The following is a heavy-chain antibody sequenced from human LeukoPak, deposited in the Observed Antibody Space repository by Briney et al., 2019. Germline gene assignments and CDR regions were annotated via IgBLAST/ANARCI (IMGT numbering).Heavy chain of an antibody. J-gene: IGHJ4*02. CDR3: ARIRIAAAAYYFDY. D-gene: IGHD6-13*01. Sequence: GGSLRLSCAASGFTFDDYAMHWVRQAPGKGLEWVSGISWNSGSIGYADSVKGRFTISRDNAKNSLYLQMNSLRAEDTALYYCARIRIAAAAYYFDYWGQGTLVTVSS. V-gene: IGHV3-9*01. CDR2: ISWNSGSI. CDR1: GFTFDDYA.